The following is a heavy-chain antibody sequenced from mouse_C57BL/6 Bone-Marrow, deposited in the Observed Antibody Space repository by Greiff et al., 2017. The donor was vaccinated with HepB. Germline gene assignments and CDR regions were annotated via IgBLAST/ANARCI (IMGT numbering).Heavy chain of an antibody. CDR3: ARGYYGSSPYFDY. V-gene: IGHV3-8*01. CDR1: GYSITSDY. D-gene: IGHD1-1*01. Sequence: EVMLVESGPGLAKPSQTLALTCSVTGYSITSDYWNWIRKFPGNKLEYMGYISYSGSTYYNPSLKSRISITRDTSKNQYYLQLNSVTTEDTATYYCARGYYGSSPYFDYWGQGTTLTVSS. CDR2: ISYSGST. J-gene: IGHJ2*01.